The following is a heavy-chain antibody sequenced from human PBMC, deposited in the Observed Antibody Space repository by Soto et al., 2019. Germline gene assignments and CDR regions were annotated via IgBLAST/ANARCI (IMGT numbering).Heavy chain of an antibody. J-gene: IGHJ6*04. Sequence: ASVKVSCKASGYTFTSYGISWVRQAPGQGLEWMGWISAYNGNTNYAQKLQGRVTMTTDTSTSTAYMELRSLRSDDTAVYYCARVLEVPPGIAGAGTLRYYYYGMDVWGKGTTVTVSS. CDR2: ISAYNGNT. CDR1: GYTFTSYG. CDR3: ARVLEVPPGIAGAGTLRYYYYGMDV. V-gene: IGHV1-18*01. D-gene: IGHD6-19*01.